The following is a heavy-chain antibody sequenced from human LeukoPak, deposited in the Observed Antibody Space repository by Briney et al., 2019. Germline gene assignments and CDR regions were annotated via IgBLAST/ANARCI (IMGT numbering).Heavy chain of an antibody. CDR2: IYYSGST. V-gene: IGHV4-59*01. D-gene: IGHD1-26*01. CDR3: ARSVGSERDFDY. J-gene: IGHJ4*02. Sequence: PSETLSLTCTVSGGSISSYYWSWIRQPPGKGLEWIGYIYYSGSTNYNPSLKSRVTISVDTSKNQFALKLSSVTAADTAVYYCARSVGSERDFDYWGQGTLVTVCS. CDR1: GGSISSYY.